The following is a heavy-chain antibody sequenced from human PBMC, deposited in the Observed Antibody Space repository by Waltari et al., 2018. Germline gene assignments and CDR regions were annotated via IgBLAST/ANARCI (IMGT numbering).Heavy chain of an antibody. Sequence: EVQLLESGGGLVQPGGSLRLSCAASGFTFSSYAMSWVRQAPGKGLEWVSAISGSGGSTYYADSVKGRFTISRDNSKNTLYLQMNSLRAEDTAVYYCARDKVEDYDFWRGPYYYMDVWGKGTTVTVSS. J-gene: IGHJ6*03. CDR1: GFTFSSYA. V-gene: IGHV3-23*01. CDR3: ARDKVEDYDFWRGPYYYMDV. CDR2: ISGSGGST. D-gene: IGHD3-3*01.